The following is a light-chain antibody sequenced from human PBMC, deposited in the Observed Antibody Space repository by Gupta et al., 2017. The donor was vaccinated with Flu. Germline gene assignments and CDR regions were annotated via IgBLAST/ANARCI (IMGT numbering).Light chain of an antibody. V-gene: IGKV1-33*01. CDR3: QRYDNLSIT. J-gene: IGKJ4*01. CDR2: DAS. CDR1: QDISNY. Sequence: DIQMTQSPSSLSASVGDRVTITCQASQDISNYLNWYQQKPGKAPKLLIYDASKLETGVPSRFSGSGSGTDFTFTISSLQPEDVATYYCQRYDNLSITFGGGTKLEIK.